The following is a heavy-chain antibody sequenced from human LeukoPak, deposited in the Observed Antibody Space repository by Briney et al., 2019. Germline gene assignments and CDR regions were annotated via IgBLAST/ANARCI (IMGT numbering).Heavy chain of an antibody. CDR1: GFTVITNY. D-gene: IGHD1-14*01. CDR2: LYSDGNT. Sequence: GGSLRLSCAASGFTVITNYMTWVRQAPGKGLEWVSVLYSDGNTKYADSVQGRFTISRDNSKNTLYLEMNSPSPDDTAVYYCARGGEPLAANTLAYWGQGTLVTVSS. J-gene: IGHJ4*02. CDR3: ARGGEPLAANTLAY. V-gene: IGHV3-53*01.